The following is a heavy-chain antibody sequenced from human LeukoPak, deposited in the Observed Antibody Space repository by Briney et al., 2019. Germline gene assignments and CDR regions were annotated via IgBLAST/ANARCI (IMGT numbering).Heavy chain of an antibody. J-gene: IGHJ4*02. Sequence: PAGGSLRLSCTASGFTFGDYAMSWVRQAPGKGLEWVGFIRSKGYGGTAEYAASVKGRFTISRDDSNSIAYLQMDSLKTEDTAVYYCTREIRYFDWFQADYWGQGTLVTVSS. CDR3: TREIRYFDWFQADY. CDR1: GFTFGDYA. CDR2: IRSKGYGGTA. V-gene: IGHV3-49*04. D-gene: IGHD3-9*01.